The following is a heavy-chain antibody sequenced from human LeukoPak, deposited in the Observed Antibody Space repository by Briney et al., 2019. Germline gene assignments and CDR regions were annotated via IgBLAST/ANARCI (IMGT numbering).Heavy chain of an antibody. V-gene: IGHV3-23*01. CDR1: GFTFSSYA. D-gene: IGHD5-12*01. Sequence: GVSLRLSCAASGFTFSSYAMCWVRQAPGKGLEWVSSISGVGAVTYYADSVKGRFTISRDNSKNTVYLQMNSLRAEDTAVYYCAKEPRVATIEIFDYWGQGTLVTVSS. CDR2: ISGVGAVT. CDR3: AKEPRVATIEIFDY. J-gene: IGHJ4*02.